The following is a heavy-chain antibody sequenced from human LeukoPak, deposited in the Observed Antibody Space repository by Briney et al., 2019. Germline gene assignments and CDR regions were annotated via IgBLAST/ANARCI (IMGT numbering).Heavy chain of an antibody. CDR2: IIPVLTA. CDR3: ARHPTYFDWFAD. Sequence: GSSVKVSCKVSGGTFNSDSIDWVRQAPGQGLEWMGRIIPVLTATYAPLFEDRHTITADKSTSTAYMELSSLESEDTAVYYCARHPTYFDWFADWGQGTLVTVSS. CDR1: GGTFNSDS. D-gene: IGHD3-9*01. J-gene: IGHJ4*02. V-gene: IGHV1-69*08.